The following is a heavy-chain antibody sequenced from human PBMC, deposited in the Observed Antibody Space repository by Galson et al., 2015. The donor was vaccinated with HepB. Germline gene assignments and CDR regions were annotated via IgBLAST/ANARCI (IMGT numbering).Heavy chain of an antibody. Sequence: SLRLSCAASGFTFSSYAMSWVRQAPGKGLEWVSAISGSGGSTYYADSVKGRFTISRDNSKNTLYLQMNSLRAEDTAVYYCAKDGRGEVITFGGVIAAPAWGQGTLVTVSS. D-gene: IGHD3-16*02. CDR3: AKDGRGEVITFGGVIAAPA. CDR1: GFTFSSYA. J-gene: IGHJ5*02. CDR2: ISGSGGST. V-gene: IGHV3-23*01.